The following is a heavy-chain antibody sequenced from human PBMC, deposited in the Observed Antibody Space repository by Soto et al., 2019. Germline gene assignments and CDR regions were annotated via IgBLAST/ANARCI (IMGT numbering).Heavy chain of an antibody. Sequence: ASVKVSCKASGGTFSSYAISWVRQAPGQGLEWMGGIIPIFGTANYAQKFQGRVTITADESTSTAYMELSSLRSEDTAVYYCARGPVSWDAFDIWGQGTMVTVSS. CDR1: GGTFSSYA. CDR3: ARGPVSWDAFDI. CDR2: IIPIFGTA. D-gene: IGHD3-16*02. J-gene: IGHJ3*02. V-gene: IGHV1-69*13.